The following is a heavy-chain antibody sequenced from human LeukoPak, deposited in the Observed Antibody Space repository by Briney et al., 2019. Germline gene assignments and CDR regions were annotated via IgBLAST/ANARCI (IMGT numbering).Heavy chain of an antibody. CDR3: ARSRSNFYYYMDV. CDR1: GFSLSTTGMS. D-gene: IGHD5/OR15-5a*01. V-gene: IGHV2-70*20. Sequence: SGPALVKPTQTLTLTCTFSGFSLSTTGMSVSWVRQPPGKALEWLAVAAWDDYDTFYSSSLKTRLAISRDASKSQVVLSVTNVDPADTATYYCARSRSNFYYYMDVWGQGTTVTASS. CDR2: AAWDDYDT. J-gene: IGHJ6*03.